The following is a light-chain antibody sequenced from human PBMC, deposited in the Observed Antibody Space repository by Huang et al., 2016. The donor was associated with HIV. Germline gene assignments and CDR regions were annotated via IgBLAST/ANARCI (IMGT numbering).Light chain of an antibody. CDR1: QGIANY. V-gene: IGKV1-17*03. CDR2: AAS. J-gene: IGKJ1*01. Sequence: DIQLTQSPSAMSASVGDRVSITCRSSQGIANYLAWFQHKPGGAPKRLIYAASSLQGGVPSRCSGSGSGTEFTLTIRRLQPEDFATYYCLQHHGYPLTFGQGTKV. CDR3: LQHHGYPLT.